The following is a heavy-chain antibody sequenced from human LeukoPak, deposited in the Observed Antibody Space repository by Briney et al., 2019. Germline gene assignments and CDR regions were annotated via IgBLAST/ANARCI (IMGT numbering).Heavy chain of an antibody. CDR3: TALIDSSGYYPFDY. D-gene: IGHD3-22*01. V-gene: IGHV4-34*03. CDR1: GGSFSGYY. J-gene: IGHJ4*02. Sequence: SETLSLSCAVYGGSFSGYYWSWIRQPPGKGLEWIGEINHSGSTNYNPSLKSRVTISVDKSKNQFSLKLSSVTAADTAVYYCTALIDSSGYYPFDYWGQGTLVTVSS. CDR2: INHSGST.